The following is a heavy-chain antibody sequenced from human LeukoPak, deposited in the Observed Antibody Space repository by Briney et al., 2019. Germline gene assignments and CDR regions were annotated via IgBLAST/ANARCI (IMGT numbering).Heavy chain of an antibody. CDR2: ISAYNGNT. CDR1: GYTFTSYG. J-gene: IGHJ6*03. V-gene: IGHV1-18*01. D-gene: IGHD5-12*01. Sequence: ASVKVSCKASGYTFTSYGISWVRQAPGQGLEWMGWISAYNGNTNYAQKLQGRVTMTTDTSTSTAYMELRSLRSDDTAVYYCVASSGYDFPYYYYMDVWGKGTTVTISS. CDR3: VASSGYDFPYYYYMDV.